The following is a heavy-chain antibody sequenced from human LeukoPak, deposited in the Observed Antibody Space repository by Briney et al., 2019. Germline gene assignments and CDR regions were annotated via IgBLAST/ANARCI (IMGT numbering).Heavy chain of an antibody. V-gene: IGHV1-18*04. CDR2: ISPYNGNT. Sequence: ASVKVSCKTSGYTFINYGIIWVRQPPGQGLEWMGWISPYNGNTNYAQKLQGRVTMTTDTSTSTAYMDLRSLRSDDTAVYYCARESRFEAFDIWGQGTMVTVSS. J-gene: IGHJ3*02. D-gene: IGHD3-3*01. CDR1: GYTFINYG. CDR3: ARESRFEAFDI.